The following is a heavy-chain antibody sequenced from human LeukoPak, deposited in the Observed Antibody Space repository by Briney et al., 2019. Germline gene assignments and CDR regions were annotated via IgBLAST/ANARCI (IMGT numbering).Heavy chain of an antibody. CDR3: ARAYCSGDSCYPFDY. CDR2: ISRSSSYI. Sequence: GGSLRLSCAASGFTFSSYSMNWVRQAPGKGLEWVESISRSSSYIYYADPVKGRFTISRDNAKHSLYLPMNSLRAEDTAVYYCARAYCSGDSCYPFDYWGQGTLVTVSS. J-gene: IGHJ4*02. CDR1: GFTFSSYS. D-gene: IGHD2-15*01. V-gene: IGHV3-21*01.